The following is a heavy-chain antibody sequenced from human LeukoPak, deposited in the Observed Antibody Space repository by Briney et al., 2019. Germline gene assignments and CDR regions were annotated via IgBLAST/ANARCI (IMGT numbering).Heavy chain of an antibody. D-gene: IGHD1-26*01. V-gene: IGHV3-74*01. CDR1: GFTFSSYW. Sequence: GGSLRLSCADSGFTFSSYWMHWVRQAPGKGLVWVSRINSDGSSTNYADSVKGRFTISRDNAKNTLYLQMDSLRPEDTAMYYCARGTGSHYSLGYWGQGTLVPVCS. J-gene: IGHJ4*02. CDR3: ARGTGSHYSLGY. CDR2: INSDGSST.